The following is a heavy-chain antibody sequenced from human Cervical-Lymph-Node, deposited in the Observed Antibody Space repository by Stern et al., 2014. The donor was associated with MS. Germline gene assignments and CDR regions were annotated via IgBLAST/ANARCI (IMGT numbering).Heavy chain of an antibody. CDR1: GFTFSNSA. V-gene: IGHV3-21*01. D-gene: IGHD1-26*01. Sequence: EVQLVESGGGLVKPGGSLRLSCAASGFTFSNSAMNWVRQAPGKGLEWVSSIPSSGRYIFSADSVKGLFSSSKDNANNARYLQMNSLRAEDTAVYYCARGGGSLSIWGQGNLVTVSS. CDR2: IPSSGRYI. CDR3: ARGGGSLSI. J-gene: IGHJ4*02.